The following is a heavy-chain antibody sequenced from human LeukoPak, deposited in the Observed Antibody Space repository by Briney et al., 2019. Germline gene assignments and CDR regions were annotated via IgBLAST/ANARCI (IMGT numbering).Heavy chain of an antibody. CDR3: ARDRPNYYGSNGHYYQRNGDH. V-gene: IGHV3-23*01. J-gene: IGHJ5*02. CDR2: ITSSGEGT. Sequence: GGSLRLSCAASEFSFSIYAMSWVRQAPGKGLEWVSSITSSGEGTYYAGSVKGRFTISRDNSKNTVYLQMNSLRAEDTAVYYCARDRPNYYGSNGHYYQRNGDHWGQGTLVTVSS. D-gene: IGHD3-22*01. CDR1: EFSFSIYA.